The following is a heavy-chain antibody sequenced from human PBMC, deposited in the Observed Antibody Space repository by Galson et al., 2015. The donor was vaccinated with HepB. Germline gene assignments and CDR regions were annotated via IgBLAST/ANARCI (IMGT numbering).Heavy chain of an antibody. CDR3: ARGASTPYCSSTSCYIYFDP. CDR1: GGSFSGYY. J-gene: IGHJ5*02. V-gene: IGHV4-34*01. CDR2: ITHNGNT. Sequence: TLSLTCAVSGGSFSGYYWSWIRQPPGEGLEWIGEITHNGNTNYNPSLKSRATISVDTSKKQFSLKLNSVTATDTAVYYCARGASTPYCSSTSCYIYFDPWGQGTLVTVSS. D-gene: IGHD2-2*02.